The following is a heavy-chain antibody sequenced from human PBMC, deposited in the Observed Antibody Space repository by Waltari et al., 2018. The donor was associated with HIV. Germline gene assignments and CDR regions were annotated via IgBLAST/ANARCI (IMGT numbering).Heavy chain of an antibody. D-gene: IGHD2-2*02. Sequence: EVQLVESGGGLVQPGGSLRLSCAASGLTFSSYWIHWVRQAPGKGLVWVSRINTDGSSTSYADSVKGRFTISRDNAKNTLYLQMNSLRAEDTAVYYCARGGHCSGISCYTGDYSYGLDVWGQGTTVTVSS. CDR1: GLTFSSYW. CDR3: ARGGHCSGISCYTGDYSYGLDV. V-gene: IGHV3-74*01. J-gene: IGHJ6*02. CDR2: INTDGSST.